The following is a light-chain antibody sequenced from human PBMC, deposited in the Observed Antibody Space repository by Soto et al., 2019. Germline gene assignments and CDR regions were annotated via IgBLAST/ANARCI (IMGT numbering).Light chain of an antibody. V-gene: IGLV2-8*01. J-gene: IGLJ1*01. Sequence: QSALTQPPSASGSPGQSVTISCTGTKNDIGVYDFVSWYQHHPGKAPRLIIYEVVQRPSGVPDRFSGSTSGNTASLTVSGLQAADEADYFCKSYAGSNTYVFGSGTKVTLL. CDR1: KNDIGVYDF. CDR3: KSYAGSNTYV. CDR2: EVV.